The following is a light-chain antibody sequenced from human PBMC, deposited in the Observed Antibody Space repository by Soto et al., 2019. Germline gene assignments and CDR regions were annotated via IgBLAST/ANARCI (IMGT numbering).Light chain of an antibody. Sequence: QAVVTQEPSLTVSPGGTVTLTCGSSTGAVTSGHYPFWFQQKPGQAPRTLIYDTNNKYSWTPARFSGSLLGGKAALTLSGAQPEDEAEYHCLLVYRGPVVFGGGTKLTVL. CDR2: DTN. CDR1: TGAVTSGHY. J-gene: IGLJ2*01. V-gene: IGLV7-46*01. CDR3: LLVYRGPVV.